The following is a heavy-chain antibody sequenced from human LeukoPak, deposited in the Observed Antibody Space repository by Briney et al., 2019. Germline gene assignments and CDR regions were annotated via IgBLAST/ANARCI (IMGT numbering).Heavy chain of an antibody. V-gene: IGHV4-30-2*01. CDR2: T. J-gene: IGHJ4*02. CDR3: ARALVGATFDY. Sequence: PSETLSLTCTVSGGSISSGGYYWSWIRQPPGKGLEWIGYTYYNPSLKSRVTISVDRSKNQFSLNLSSVTAADTAVYYCARALVGATFDYWGQGTLVTVSS. CDR1: GGSISSGGYY. D-gene: IGHD1-26*01.